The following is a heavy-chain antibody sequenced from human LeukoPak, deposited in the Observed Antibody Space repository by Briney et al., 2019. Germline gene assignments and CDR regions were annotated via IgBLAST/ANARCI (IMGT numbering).Heavy chain of an antibody. D-gene: IGHD3-9*01. CDR3: AKGPLRYFDWLFSY. CDR2: ISGSGGST. J-gene: IGHJ4*02. CDR1: GFTFSGYP. Sequence: GGSLRLSCAASGFTFSGYPIHWVRQAPGKGLEWVSAISGSGGSTYYADSVKGRFTISRDNSKNTLHLQMNSLRAEDTAVYYCAKGPLRYFDWLFSYWGQGTLVTVSS. V-gene: IGHV3-23*01.